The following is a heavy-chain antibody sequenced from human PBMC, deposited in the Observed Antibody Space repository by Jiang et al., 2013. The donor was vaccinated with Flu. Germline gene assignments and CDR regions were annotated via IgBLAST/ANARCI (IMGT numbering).Heavy chain of an antibody. CDR1: GGSVSSGAYY. CDR2: ISNTGRT. V-gene: IGHV4-61*08. Sequence: PGLVKSSETLSLTCTISGGSVSSGAYYWSWIRQPPGKGLEYIGYISNTGRTNYNPSLKSRVTISADTSDNEFSLNLNYVTAADTAVYYCARESSGSYFFWGQGTLVTVSS. J-gene: IGHJ4*02. D-gene: IGHD1-26*01. CDR3: ARESSGSYFF.